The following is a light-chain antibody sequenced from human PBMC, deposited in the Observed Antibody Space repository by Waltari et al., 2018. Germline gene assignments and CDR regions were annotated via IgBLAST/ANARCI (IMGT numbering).Light chain of an antibody. CDR1: QSVTRT. V-gene: IGKV3D-15*01. CDR3: LQRNNWPWT. CDR2: GAS. Sequence: EIVMTQSPATLSLSPGERATLSCRASQSVTRTLAWYQQKPGQTHRLLIYGASSRVTGVPDRFIGTGSGTYFTLPLINLEPEDFGVYYCLQRNNWPWTFGQGTKVEIK. J-gene: IGKJ1*01.